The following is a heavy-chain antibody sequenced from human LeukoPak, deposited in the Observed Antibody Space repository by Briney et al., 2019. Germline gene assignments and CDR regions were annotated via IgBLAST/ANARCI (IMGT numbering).Heavy chain of an antibody. Sequence: SVKVSCKASGGTFSSYAISWVRQAPGQGLEWRGGIIPIFGTANYAQKFQGRVTITTDESTSTAYMELSSLRSEGTAVYYCAIPGDYYGSGSYYNDNDYWGQGTLVTVSS. CDR2: IIPIFGTA. CDR1: GGTFSSYA. J-gene: IGHJ4*02. CDR3: AIPGDYYGSGSYYNDNDY. D-gene: IGHD3-10*01. V-gene: IGHV1-69*05.